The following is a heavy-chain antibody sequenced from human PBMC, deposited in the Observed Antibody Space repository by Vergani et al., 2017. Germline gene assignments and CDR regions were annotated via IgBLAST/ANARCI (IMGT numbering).Heavy chain of an antibody. CDR1: GYTFTSYG. Sequence: QVQLVQSGAEVKKPGASVKVSCKASGYTFTSYGISWVRQAPGQGLEWMGWISAYNGNTNYAQKLQGRVTMTTDTSTRTAYMALRSLRSDDTAVYYCARESKRGWEPLLAVDYWGQGTLVTVSS. D-gene: IGHD1-26*01. V-gene: IGHV1-18*01. CDR2: ISAYNGNT. CDR3: ARESKRGWEPLLAVDY. J-gene: IGHJ4*02.